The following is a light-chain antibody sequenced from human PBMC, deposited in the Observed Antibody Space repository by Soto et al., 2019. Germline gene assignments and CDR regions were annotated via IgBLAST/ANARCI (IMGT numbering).Light chain of an antibody. Sequence: EIVLTQSPATLSLSPGERATLSCRASQSVSSYLAWYQQKPGQAPRLLIYDASNRATGIPARFSGSGSGTDFTLTISSLEPEDFVVYYCQRSRTFGQGTKVEIK. CDR1: QSVSSY. J-gene: IGKJ1*01. CDR3: QRSRT. V-gene: IGKV3-11*01. CDR2: DAS.